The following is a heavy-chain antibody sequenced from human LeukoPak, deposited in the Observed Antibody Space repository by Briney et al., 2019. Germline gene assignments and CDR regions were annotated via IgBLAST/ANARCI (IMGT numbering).Heavy chain of an antibody. CDR2: IYNSGST. V-gene: IGHV4-59*01. CDR1: GGSISRSY. D-gene: IGHD6-13*01. Sequence: PSETLSLTCSVSGGSISRSYWSWIRQPPGKRLEWIGYIYNSGSTNHNPSLKSRVTISVDTSKNQFSLKLSSVTAADTAVYYCARVYNSSSWYYYYYGMDVWGQGTTVTVSS. CDR3: ARVYNSSSWYYYYYGMDV. J-gene: IGHJ6*02.